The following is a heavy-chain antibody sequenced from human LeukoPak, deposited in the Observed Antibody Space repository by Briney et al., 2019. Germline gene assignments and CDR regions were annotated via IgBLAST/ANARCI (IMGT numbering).Heavy chain of an antibody. V-gene: IGHV3-23*01. J-gene: IGHJ6*02. CDR1: GFSFSNYA. CDR2: IRGSGGTT. D-gene: IGHD4-17*01. CDR3: ARNAYGAQTPSDV. Sequence: GGSLRLSCAASGFSFSNYAMTWVRQAPGKGLEWVSGIRGSGGTTNYADSVRGRFTISRDNAKNSLYLQMNSLRAEDTAVYYCARNAYGAQTPSDVWGQGTTVTVSS.